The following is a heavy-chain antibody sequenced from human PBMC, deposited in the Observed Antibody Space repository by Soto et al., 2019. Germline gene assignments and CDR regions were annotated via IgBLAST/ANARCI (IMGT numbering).Heavy chain of an antibody. J-gene: IGHJ5*02. CDR2: IDPSDSYT. D-gene: IGHD1-26*01. Sequence: GESLKISCKGSGYRFISHWISWVRQMPGKGLEWMGRIDPSDSYTNYSPSFQGHVTISADKSISTAYLQWSSLKASDTAMYYCARIVGATTYNWFDPWGQGTLVTSPQ. CDR1: GYRFISHW. V-gene: IGHV5-10-1*01. CDR3: ARIVGATTYNWFDP.